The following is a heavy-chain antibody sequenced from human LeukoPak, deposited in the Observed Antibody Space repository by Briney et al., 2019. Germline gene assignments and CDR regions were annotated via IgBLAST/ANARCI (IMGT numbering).Heavy chain of an antibody. CDR1: GFTFSGYA. Sequence: GGSLRLSYAASGFTFSGYAMTWVRQAPGKGLEWVAAIIGSGGSAFYADSVKGRFTISRGNSRNTLFLQMNSLRVEDTAVYYCAKDYVEFDSWGQGTLVTVSS. CDR2: IIGSGGSA. CDR3: AKDYVEFDS. J-gene: IGHJ4*02. V-gene: IGHV3-23*01. D-gene: IGHD3-16*01.